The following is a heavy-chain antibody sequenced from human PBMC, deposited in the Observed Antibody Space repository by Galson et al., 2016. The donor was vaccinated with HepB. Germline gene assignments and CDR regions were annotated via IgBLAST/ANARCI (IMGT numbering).Heavy chain of an antibody. CDR3: AAVRVVAVGTTGAYFDY. CDR2: TVVASGST. Sequence: SVKVSCKASGFTFTSSAVQWVRQARGQRLEWIGWTVVASGSTHYAPKFQERVTVTRDVSTSTVYMELSSLRSEDTAIYYCAAVRVVAVGTTGAYFDYWGQGTLVTVSS. J-gene: IGHJ4*02. V-gene: IGHV1-58*01. CDR1: GFTFTSSA. D-gene: IGHD1-26*01.